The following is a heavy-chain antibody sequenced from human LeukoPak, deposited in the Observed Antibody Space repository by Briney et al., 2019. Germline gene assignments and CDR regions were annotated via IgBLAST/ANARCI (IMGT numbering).Heavy chain of an antibody. V-gene: IGHV4-4*02. Sequence: SETLSLTCAASGGSISSSNWWSWVRQPPGKGLEWIGEIYHSGSTNYNPSLKSRVTISVDKSKNQFSLKLSSVTAADTAVYYCAARAAAGTDDAFDIWGQGTMVTVSS. CDR2: IYHSGST. CDR1: GGSISSSNW. D-gene: IGHD6-13*01. J-gene: IGHJ3*02. CDR3: AARAAAGTDDAFDI.